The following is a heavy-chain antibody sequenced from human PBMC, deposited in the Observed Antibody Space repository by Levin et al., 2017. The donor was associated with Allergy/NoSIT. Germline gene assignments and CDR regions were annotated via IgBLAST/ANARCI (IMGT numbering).Heavy chain of an antibody. D-gene: IGHD6-19*01. V-gene: IGHV1-2*02. CDR1: GYSFATYY. Sequence: ASVKVSCEASGYSFATYYLHWVRQAPGQGLEWMGWINPKSGGTYYAQRFQGRVTMTRDTSISTAYMGLSSLRSDDTAVYYCARGRNGWYFGWYFDLWGRGTLVTVSS. J-gene: IGHJ2*01. CDR3: ARGRNGWYFGWYFDL. CDR2: INPKSGGT.